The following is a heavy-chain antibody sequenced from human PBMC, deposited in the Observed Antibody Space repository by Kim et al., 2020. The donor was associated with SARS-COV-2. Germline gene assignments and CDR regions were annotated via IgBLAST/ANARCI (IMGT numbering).Heavy chain of an antibody. V-gene: IGHV3-21*01. CDR3: AGFSQYYYYGIDV. J-gene: IGHJ6*02. Sequence: YADSVKRRFTISRDNTKNSLYLQMNSLRAEDTAVYYCAGFSQYYYYGIDVWGQGTTVTVSS.